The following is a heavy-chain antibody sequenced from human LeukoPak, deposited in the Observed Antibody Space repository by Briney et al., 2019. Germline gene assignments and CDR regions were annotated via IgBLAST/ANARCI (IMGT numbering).Heavy chain of an antibody. Sequence: GRSLRLSCAASGFTFSSYGMHWVRQAPGKGLEWVAVIWYDGSNKYYADSVKGRSTISRDNSKNTLYLQMNSLRAEDTAVYYCARRALWFGELLYSDYYYYYGMDVWGKGTTVTVSS. CDR1: GFTFSSYG. V-gene: IGHV3-33*01. D-gene: IGHD3-10*01. CDR3: ARRALWFGELLYSDYYYYYGMDV. CDR2: IWYDGSNK. J-gene: IGHJ6*04.